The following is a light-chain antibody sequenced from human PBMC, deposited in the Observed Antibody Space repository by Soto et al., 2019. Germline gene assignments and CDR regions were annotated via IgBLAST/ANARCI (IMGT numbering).Light chain of an antibody. CDR1: QSVSSN. J-gene: IGKJ5*01. Sequence: EIVMTQSPATLSVSPGERATLSCRASQSVSSNLAWHQQKPGQAPRLLIYDASNRATGIPARFSGSGSGTDFTLTISSLEPEDFAVYYCQQRSNRITFGQGTRLEIK. CDR3: QQRSNRIT. V-gene: IGKV3-11*01. CDR2: DAS.